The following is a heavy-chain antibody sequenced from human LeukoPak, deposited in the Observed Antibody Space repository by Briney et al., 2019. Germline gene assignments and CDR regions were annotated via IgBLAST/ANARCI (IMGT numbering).Heavy chain of an antibody. CDR3: AREQWLVLGLGWFDP. Sequence: SETLSLTCTVSGGSISSYYWSWIRQPPGKGLEWIGYINYSGNTNYNPSLKSRVTISVDTSKNQFSLKLSSVTAADTAVYYCAREQWLVLGLGWFDPWGQGTLVTVSS. J-gene: IGHJ5*02. V-gene: IGHV4-59*01. D-gene: IGHD6-19*01. CDR2: INYSGNT. CDR1: GGSISSYY.